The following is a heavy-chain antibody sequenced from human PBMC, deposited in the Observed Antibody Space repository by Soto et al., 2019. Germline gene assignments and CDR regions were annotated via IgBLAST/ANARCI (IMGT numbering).Heavy chain of an antibody. D-gene: IGHD2-15*01. CDR2: ISGSGGST. J-gene: IGHJ4*02. V-gene: IGHV3-23*01. CDR1: GFTFSSYA. CDR3: AKLEDIVVVVAATHSN. Sequence: PGGSLRLSYAASGFTFSSYAMSWVRQAPGKGLEWVSAISGSGGSTYYADSVKGRFTISRDNSKNTLYLQMNSLRAEDTAVYYCAKLEDIVVVVAATHSNWGQGTLVTVSS.